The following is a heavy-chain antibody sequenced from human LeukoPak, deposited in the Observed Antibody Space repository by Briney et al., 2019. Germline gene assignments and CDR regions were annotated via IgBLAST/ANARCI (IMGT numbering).Heavy chain of an antibody. CDR1: GFTFSSYA. Sequence: GGSLRLSCAASGFTFSSYAMSWVRQAPGKGLEWVSAISGSGGSTYYADSVKGRFTNSRDNSKNTLYLQMNSLRAEDTAVYYCAKPRFGEPNYYFDYWGQGTLVTVSS. V-gene: IGHV3-23*01. CDR3: AKPRFGEPNYYFDY. D-gene: IGHD3-10*01. CDR2: ISGSGGST. J-gene: IGHJ4*02.